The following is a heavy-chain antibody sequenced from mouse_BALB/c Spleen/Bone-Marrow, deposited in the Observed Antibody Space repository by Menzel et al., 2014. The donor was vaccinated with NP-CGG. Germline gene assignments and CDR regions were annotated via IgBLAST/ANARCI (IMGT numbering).Heavy chain of an antibody. Sequence: EVMLVESGGGLVQPGGSLNLACVASGFDFGRYWMSWARQAPGKGLEWIGEINPGSSTINYSPSLKDKFIMSRDNAKNTAFLQMRKVRSEDTALYYWASLGYRGYHDNWGQGTTLPVSS. V-gene: IGHV4-2*02. CDR1: GFDFGRYW. D-gene: IGHD1-2*01. CDR2: INPGSSTI. CDR3: ASLGYRGYHDN. J-gene: IGHJ2*01.